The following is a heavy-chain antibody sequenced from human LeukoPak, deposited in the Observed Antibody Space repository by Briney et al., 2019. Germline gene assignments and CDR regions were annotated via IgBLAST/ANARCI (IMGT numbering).Heavy chain of an antibody. J-gene: IGHJ4*02. CDR1: GFTFTSYG. CDR3: ARDASGYFDY. V-gene: IGHV3-74*01. CDR2: INSDGSST. Sequence: GGSLRLSCAASGFTFTSYGMNWVRQAPGKGLEWVSRINSDGSSTSYADSVKGRFTISRDNAKNTLYLPMNSLRAEDTAVYYCARDASGYFDYWGQGTLVTVSS. D-gene: IGHD6-25*01.